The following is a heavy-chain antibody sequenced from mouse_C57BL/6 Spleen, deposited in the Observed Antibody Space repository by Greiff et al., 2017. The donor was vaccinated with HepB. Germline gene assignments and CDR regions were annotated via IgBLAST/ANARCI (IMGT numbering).Heavy chain of an antibody. CDR3: ARDGDYDGPFAY. J-gene: IGHJ3*01. CDR2: ISDGGSYT. CDR1: GFTFSSYA. V-gene: IGHV5-4*01. Sequence: DVKLVESGGGLVKPGGSLKLSCAASGFTFSSYAMSWVRQTPEKRLEWVATISDGGSYTYYPDNVKGRFTISRDNAKNNLYLQMSHLKSEDTAMYYCARDGDYDGPFAYWGQGTLVTVSA. D-gene: IGHD2-4*01.